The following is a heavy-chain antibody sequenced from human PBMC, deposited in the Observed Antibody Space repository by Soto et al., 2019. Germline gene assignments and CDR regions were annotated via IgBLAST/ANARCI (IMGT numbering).Heavy chain of an antibody. CDR3: ARGGSRDQHYYYGLDV. CDR2: IYASGVT. D-gene: IGHD3-10*01. CDR1: SGSISSGAYS. V-gene: IGHV4-30-2*01. J-gene: IGHJ6*02. Sequence: QVQLQESGSGLVKPSQTLSLTCSVSSGSISSGAYSWTWIRQPPGKGLEWIGHIYASGVTYYNLSIESRVTITSDKSRHQFSLRLTSVTAADTAVYYCARGGSRDQHYYYGLDVWGQGTTVTVSS.